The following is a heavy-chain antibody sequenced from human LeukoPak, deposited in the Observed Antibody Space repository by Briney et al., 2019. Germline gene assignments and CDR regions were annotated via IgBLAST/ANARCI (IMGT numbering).Heavy chain of an antibody. CDR1: GGSMSRYY. J-gene: IGHJ4*02. CDR2: IYSNGSP. D-gene: IGHD2-15*01. V-gene: IGHV4-4*07. Sequence: SETLSLTCTVSGGSMSRYYWSWIRQSAGKGLEWVGRIYSNGSPNYNPSLRGRVSMSIDTSKNQFSLNLTSVTAAVSAVYYCARDGLLISVDTKIDPWDYWGQGTLVTVSS. CDR3: ARDGLLISVDTKIDPWDY.